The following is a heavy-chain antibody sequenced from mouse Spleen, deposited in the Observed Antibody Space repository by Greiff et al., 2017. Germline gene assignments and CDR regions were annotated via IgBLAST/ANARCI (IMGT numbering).Heavy chain of an antibody. D-gene: IGHD2-1*01. J-gene: IGHJ4*01. V-gene: IGHV2-9-1*01. CDR2: IWTGGGT. CDR3: ARHKGYGKYYAMDY. CDR1: GFSLTSYA. Sequence: VKLVESGPGLVAPSQSLSITCTVSGFSLTSYAISWVRQPPGKGLEWLGVIWTGGGTNFNSALKSRLSISKDNSKSQVFLKMNSLQTDDTAMYYCARHKGYGKYYAMDYWGQGTSVTVPS.